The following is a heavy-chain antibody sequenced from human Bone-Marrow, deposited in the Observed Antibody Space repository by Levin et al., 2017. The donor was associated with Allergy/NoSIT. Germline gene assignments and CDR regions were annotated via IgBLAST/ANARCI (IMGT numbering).Heavy chain of an antibody. CDR3: AKETGGSGWYTVDY. Sequence: LSLTCAASGFTFSTSAMDWVRQAPGEGLQWVSAIRPGGDRTYYTDSVEGRFTISRDNSRNTVYLQMNNLRAEDTAKYYCAKETGGSGWYTVDYWGRGTLVTVS. CDR2: IRPGGDRT. CDR1: GFTFSTSA. J-gene: IGHJ4*02. V-gene: IGHV3-23*01. D-gene: IGHD6-13*01.